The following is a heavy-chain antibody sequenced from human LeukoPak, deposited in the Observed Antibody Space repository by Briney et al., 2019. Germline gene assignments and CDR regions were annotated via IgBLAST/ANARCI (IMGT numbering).Heavy chain of an antibody. D-gene: IGHD3-22*01. J-gene: IGHJ3*02. V-gene: IGHV3-66*01. CDR1: GFIVSSNY. Sequence: GGSLRLSCAASGFIVSSNYMTWVRQAPGKGLEWVSVIYSGGSTYYADSVKGRFTISRGTSKNTLYLQMNTLRAEDTAVYYCASPYDSNAFDIWGQGTMVTVSS. CDR3: ASPYDSNAFDI. CDR2: IYSGGST.